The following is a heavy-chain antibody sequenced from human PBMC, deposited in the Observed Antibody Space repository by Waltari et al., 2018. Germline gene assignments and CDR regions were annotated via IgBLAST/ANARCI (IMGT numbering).Heavy chain of an antibody. D-gene: IGHD6-6*01. CDR3: ASAPPPFSSRANWFDP. CDR1: GGTFSSYA. J-gene: IGHJ5*02. V-gene: IGHV1-69*05. Sequence: ASGGTFSSYAISWVRQAPGQGLEWMGGIIPIFGTANYAQKFQGRVTITTDESTSTAYMELSSLRSEDTAVYYCASAPPPFSSRANWFDPWGQGTLVTVSS. CDR2: IIPIFGTA.